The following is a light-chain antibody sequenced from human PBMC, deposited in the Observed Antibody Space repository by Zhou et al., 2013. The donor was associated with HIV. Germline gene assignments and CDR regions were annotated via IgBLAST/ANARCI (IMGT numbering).Light chain of an antibody. CDR3: QHYGVSPYT. CDR1: HTVTSNY. V-gene: IGKV3-20*01. CDR2: GAS. Sequence: ETVMTQSPGTLSLSPGERATLSCRASHTVTSNYLAWYQHKPGQGPKVLIFGASTRANGIPGRFSGSGSGTEFTLTISRLEPEDFAVYYCQHYGVSPYTFGPGTKLEI. J-gene: IGKJ2*01.